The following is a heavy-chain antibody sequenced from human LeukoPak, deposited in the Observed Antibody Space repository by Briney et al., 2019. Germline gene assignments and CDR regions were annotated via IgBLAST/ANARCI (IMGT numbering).Heavy chain of an antibody. CDR3: AKDWGREWELLGYFDY. D-gene: IGHD1-26*01. CDR1: GFTFDDYA. J-gene: IGHJ4*02. V-gene: IGHV3-43D*03. CDR2: ISWDGGST. Sequence: PGGSLRLSCAASGFTFDDYAMHRVRQAPGKGLEWVSLISWDGGSTYYADSVKGRFTISRDNSKNSLYLQMNSLRAEDTALYYCAKDWGREWELLGYFDYWGQGTLVTVSS.